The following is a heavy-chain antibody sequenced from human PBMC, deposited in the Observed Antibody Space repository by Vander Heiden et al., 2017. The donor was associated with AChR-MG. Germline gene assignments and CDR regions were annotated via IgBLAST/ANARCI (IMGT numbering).Heavy chain of an antibody. CDR2: IKQDGSEK. Sequence: EVQLVESGGGLVQPGGSLRLSCAASGFTFSSYWMSWVRQAPGKGLEWVAKIKQDGSEKYYVDSVKGRFTISRDNAKNSLYLQMNSLRAEDTAVYYCARAKSFMITFGGVIVNWGQGTLVTVSS. D-gene: IGHD3-16*02. V-gene: IGHV3-7*01. CDR3: ARAKSFMITFGGVIVN. CDR1: GFTFSSYW. J-gene: IGHJ4*02.